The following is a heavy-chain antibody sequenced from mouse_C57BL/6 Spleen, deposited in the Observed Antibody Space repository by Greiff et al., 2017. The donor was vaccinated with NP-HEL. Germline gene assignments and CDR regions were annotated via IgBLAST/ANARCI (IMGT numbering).Heavy chain of an antibody. V-gene: IGHV1-50*01. CDR2: IDPSDSYT. CDR3: ASGGYDGAGFAY. Sequence: QVQLQQPGAELVKPGASVKLSCKASGYTFTSYWMQWVKQRPGQGLEWIGEIDPSDSYTNYNQKFKGKATLTVDTSSSTAYMQLSSLTSEDSAVYYCASGGYDGAGFAYWGQGTLVTVSA. CDR1: GYTFTSYW. J-gene: IGHJ3*01. D-gene: IGHD2-2*01.